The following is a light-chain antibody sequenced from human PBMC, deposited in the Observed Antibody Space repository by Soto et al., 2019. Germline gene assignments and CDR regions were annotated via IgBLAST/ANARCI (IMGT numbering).Light chain of an antibody. Sequence: DIQMTQSPSSVSASVGDSVTITCRASRDISSWLAWYQQRPGKAPKLLIYTASSLRSGIPLRFSGSASGTEFTLTISSLRREDFATYYCQQTHSFPPTFGQGTRLEI. CDR3: QQTHSFPPT. V-gene: IGKV1D-12*01. CDR2: TAS. J-gene: IGKJ5*01. CDR1: RDISSW.